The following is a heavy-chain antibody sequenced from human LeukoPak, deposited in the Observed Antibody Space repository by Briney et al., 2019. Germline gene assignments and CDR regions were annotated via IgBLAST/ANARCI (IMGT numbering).Heavy chain of an antibody. Sequence: PGGSLRLSCAASGFTFSSYAMSWVRQAPGKGLEWVSSISSSSSYIYYADSVKGRFTISRDNAKNSLYLQMNSLRAEDTAVYYCARDGATVVTTDYWGQGTLVTVSS. CDR2: ISSSSSYI. D-gene: IGHD4-23*01. J-gene: IGHJ4*02. V-gene: IGHV3-21*01. CDR1: GFTFSSYA. CDR3: ARDGATVVTTDY.